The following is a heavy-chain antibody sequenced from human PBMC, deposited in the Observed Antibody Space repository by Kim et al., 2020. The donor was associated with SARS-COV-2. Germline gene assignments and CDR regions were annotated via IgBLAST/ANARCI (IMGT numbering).Heavy chain of an antibody. CDR3: ARLEVDTADPYYFDY. Sequence: GESLKISCKGSGYSFTSYWIGWVRQMPGKGLEWMGIIYPGDSDTRYSPSFQGQVTISADKSISTAYLQWSSLKASDTAMYYCARLEVDTADPYYFDYWGQGTLVTVSS. D-gene: IGHD5-18*01. CDR2: IYPGDSDT. V-gene: IGHV5-51*01. J-gene: IGHJ4*02. CDR1: GYSFTSYW.